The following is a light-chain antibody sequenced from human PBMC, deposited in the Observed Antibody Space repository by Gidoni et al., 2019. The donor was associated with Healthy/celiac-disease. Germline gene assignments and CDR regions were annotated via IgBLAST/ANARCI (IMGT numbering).Light chain of an antibody. CDR2: GAS. J-gene: IGKJ4*01. V-gene: IGKV3-15*01. CDR3: QQYNNWHPLT. CDR1: QSVSSN. Sequence: EIVLTPSPATLSVSPGERATLSCRASQSVSSNLAWYQQKPGQAPRLLIYGASTRATGIPARFSGSGSGTEFTLTISSLQSEDFAVYYCQQYNNWHPLTFXGXTKVEIK.